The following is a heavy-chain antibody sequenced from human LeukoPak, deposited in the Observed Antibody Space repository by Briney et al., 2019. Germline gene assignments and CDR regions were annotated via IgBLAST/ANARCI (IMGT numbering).Heavy chain of an antibody. J-gene: IGHJ4*02. V-gene: IGHV3-30*02. CDR1: GFTFSSYG. Sequence: SGGGVVQPGGSLRLSCAASGFTFSSYGMHWVRQAPGKGLEWVAFVRYDGSNKYYADSVKGRFTISRDNSKNTLYLQMNSLRAEDTAVYYCARAYCSGGSCSGYYFDYWGQGTLVTVSS. CDR3: ARAYCSGGSCSGYYFDY. CDR2: VRYDGSNK. D-gene: IGHD2-15*01.